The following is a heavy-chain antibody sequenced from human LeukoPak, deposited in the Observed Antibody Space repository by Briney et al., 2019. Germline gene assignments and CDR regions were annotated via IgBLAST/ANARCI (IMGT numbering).Heavy chain of an antibody. CDR2: ISYSGST. CDR3: ARAPQSWELVHDAFDM. J-gene: IGHJ3*02. V-gene: IGHV4-59*12. D-gene: IGHD1-26*01. Sequence: SETLSLTCTVSGGSFTPYYWSWIRQPPGKGLEWIGHISYSGSTNYNPSLKSRVTISVDTSKNQFSLKLRFVTAADTAVYYCARAPQSWELVHDAFDMWGQGTMVTVSS. CDR1: GGSFTPYY.